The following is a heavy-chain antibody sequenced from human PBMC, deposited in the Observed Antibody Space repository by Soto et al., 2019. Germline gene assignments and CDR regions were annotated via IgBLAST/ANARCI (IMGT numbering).Heavy chain of an antibody. D-gene: IGHD3-3*01. CDR2: IYHSGST. CDR3: ALLRFLEWSNRYFDY. J-gene: IGHJ4*02. V-gene: IGHV4-30-2*02. CDR1: GGSISSGGYS. Sequence: SETLSLTCAVSGGSISSGGYSWSWIRQPPGKGLEWIGYIYHSGSTYYNPSLKSRVTISVDTSKNQFSLKLSSVTAADTAVYYCALLRFLEWSNRYFDYWGQGTLVTVSS.